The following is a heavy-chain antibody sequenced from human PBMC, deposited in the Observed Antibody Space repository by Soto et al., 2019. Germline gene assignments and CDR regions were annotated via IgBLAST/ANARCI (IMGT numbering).Heavy chain of an antibody. D-gene: IGHD2-2*01. Sequence: QVQLVQSGADVKTPGASVRVSYKASGYTFTGYYVHWVREAPGQGLEWMGWINPETGGTSYAQKFQGRVNLSRDTSINTAYLELSRLRFDDAAVYFCARERYQVISDGMDVWGQGTTVTVSS. J-gene: IGHJ6*02. CDR2: INPETGGT. CDR1: GYTFTGYY. CDR3: ARERYQVISDGMDV. V-gene: IGHV1-2*02.